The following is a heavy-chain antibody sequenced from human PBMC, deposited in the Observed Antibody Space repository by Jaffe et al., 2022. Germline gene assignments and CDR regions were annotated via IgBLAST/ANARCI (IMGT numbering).Heavy chain of an antibody. CDR2: VSLSGST. CDR3: ARGGQGPRLQH. Sequence: QVQLQQWGAGLLKPSETLSLTCAVYGGSFSGYYWSWIRQPPGKGLEWIGEVSLSGSTSYNPSLKSRVTISVDTSKNQFSLKLSSVTAADTAVYYCARGGQGPRLQHWGQGTLVTVSS. V-gene: IGHV4-34*01. J-gene: IGHJ1*01. CDR1: GGSFSGYY.